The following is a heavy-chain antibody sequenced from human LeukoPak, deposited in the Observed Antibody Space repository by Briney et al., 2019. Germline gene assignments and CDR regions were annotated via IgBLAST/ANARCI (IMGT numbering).Heavy chain of an antibody. Sequence: GGSLRLSCTASGFTFGDYAMSWVRQAPGRGLGWVGFIRSKAYGGTTEYAASVKGRFTISRDDYKSIAYLQMNSLRTEDTAVYYCTRVLGNSFDYWGQGTLVTVSS. J-gene: IGHJ4*02. CDR1: GFTFGDYA. CDR2: IRSKAYGGTT. CDR3: TRVLGNSFDY. V-gene: IGHV3-49*04.